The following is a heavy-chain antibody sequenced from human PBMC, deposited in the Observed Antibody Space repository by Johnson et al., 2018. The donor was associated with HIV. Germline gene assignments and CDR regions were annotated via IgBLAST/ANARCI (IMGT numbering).Heavy chain of an antibody. V-gene: IGHV3-7*02. Sequence: VQLVESGGNLVQPGGSLRLSCAASGFTFSNYWMSWVRQAPGKGLEWVANIKQDGNEEYYVDSLKGRFTISRDNSKNSLYRQMNSLRAEDTAVYYCARYSGSYLPDAFDIWGQGTMVTVSS. D-gene: IGHD1-26*01. CDR2: IKQDGNEE. J-gene: IGHJ3*02. CDR1: GFTFSNYW. CDR3: ARYSGSYLPDAFDI.